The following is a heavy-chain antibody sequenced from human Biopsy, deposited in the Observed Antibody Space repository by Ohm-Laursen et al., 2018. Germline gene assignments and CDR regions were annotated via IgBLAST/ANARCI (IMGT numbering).Heavy chain of an antibody. CDR1: GFTASNKY. J-gene: IGHJ4*02. CDR2: IYTGGTT. V-gene: IGHV3-53*01. CDR3: ARHHCTNGVCLGVYFDY. D-gene: IGHD2-8*01. Sequence: SLRLSCAASGFTASNKYMSWVRQAPGKGLEWVSVIYTGGTTHYADSVRGRFTISRDNSKNTPYLQMNSLRAEDTAVYYCARHHCTNGVCLGVYFDYWGQGTLVTVSS.